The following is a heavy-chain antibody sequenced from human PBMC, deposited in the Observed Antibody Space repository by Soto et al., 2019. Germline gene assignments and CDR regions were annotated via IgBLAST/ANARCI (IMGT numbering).Heavy chain of an antibody. J-gene: IGHJ4*02. D-gene: IGHD2-15*01. CDR1: GFTFSGFD. V-gene: IGHV3-13*01. CDR3: ARGQEVGAHFFDS. Sequence: GGSLRLSCEASGFTFSGFDMHWVRQPTGKGLEWVSTIGTAGDTYYAVSVKGRFTISRDNAKNSLSLQMNSLRAGDTAVYFCARGQEVGAHFFDSWRQGTQVTVSS. CDR2: IGTAGDT.